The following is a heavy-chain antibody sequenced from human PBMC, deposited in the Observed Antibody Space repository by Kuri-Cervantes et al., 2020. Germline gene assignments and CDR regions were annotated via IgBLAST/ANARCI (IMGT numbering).Heavy chain of an antibody. V-gene: IGHV3-11*04. CDR3: AKDWYYYDSSGYYWGLYYYYHGMDV. D-gene: IGHD3-22*01. CDR2: ISSSGSTI. Sequence: GESLKISCAAPGFTFSDYYMSWIRQAPGKGLEWVSYISSSGSTIYYADSVKGRFTISRDNAKNSLYLQMNSLRAEDTAVYYCAKDWYYYDSSGYYWGLYYYYHGMDVWGQGTTVTVSS. CDR1: GFTFSDYY. J-gene: IGHJ6*02.